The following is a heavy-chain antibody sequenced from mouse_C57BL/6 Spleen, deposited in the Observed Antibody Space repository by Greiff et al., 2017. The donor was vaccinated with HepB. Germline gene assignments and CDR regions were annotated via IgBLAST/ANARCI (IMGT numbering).Heavy chain of an antibody. CDR3: ARPLYYGSSHYYAMDY. CDR2: IDPNSGGT. V-gene: IGHV1-72*01. CDR1: GYTFTSYW. J-gene: IGHJ4*01. Sequence: QVQLQQPGAELVKPGASAKLSCKASGYTFTSYWMHWVKQRPGRGLEWIGRIDPNSGGTKYNEKFKSKATLTVDKPSSTAYMQLSSLTSEDSAVYYCARPLYYGSSHYYAMDYWGQGTSVTNSS. D-gene: IGHD1-1*01.